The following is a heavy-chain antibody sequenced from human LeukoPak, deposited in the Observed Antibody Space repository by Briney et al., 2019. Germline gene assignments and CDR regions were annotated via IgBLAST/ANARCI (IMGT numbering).Heavy chain of an antibody. V-gene: IGHV4-59*13. CDR2: IYHSGST. J-gene: IGHJ3*02. CDR3: ARDQDDAFDI. CDR1: GGPLRSYY. Sequence: SETLSLPCSVSGGPLRSYYWSWIRQPPGKAREGIGYIYHSGSTHHNLSLKSRVTKSVDTSKNQYSLKLSSVTAADKAVYYCARDQDDAFDIWGQGTMVTVSS.